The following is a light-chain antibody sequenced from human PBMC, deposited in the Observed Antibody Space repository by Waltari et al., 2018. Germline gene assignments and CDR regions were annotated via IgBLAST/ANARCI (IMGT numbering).Light chain of an antibody. CDR2: YVP. V-gene: IGLV2-23*02. Sequence: QSALTQPVSVSGSPGQSVTISCPGTSHTVCDYNLFSWFQHHPDQAPKLLIFYVPKRPSGVSNRFSGSKSGNTASLTISGLQTEDEADYYCCSYSTGGSWMFGGGTKLTVL. CDR1: SHTVCDYNL. J-gene: IGLJ3*02. CDR3: CSYSTGGSWM.